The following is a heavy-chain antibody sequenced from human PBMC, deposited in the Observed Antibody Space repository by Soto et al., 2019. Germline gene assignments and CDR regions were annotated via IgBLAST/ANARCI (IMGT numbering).Heavy chain of an antibody. Sequence: ASVKVSCKASGYTFTGYYMHWVRQAPGQGLEWKGWINPNSGGTNYAQKLQGWVTMTRDTSISTAYKELSRLRSDDTAVYYCARVRSYCSGGSCQREYYFDYWGQGTLVTVSS. J-gene: IGHJ4*02. CDR1: GYTFTGYY. CDR3: ARVRSYCSGGSCQREYYFDY. D-gene: IGHD2-15*01. V-gene: IGHV1-2*04. CDR2: INPNSGGT.